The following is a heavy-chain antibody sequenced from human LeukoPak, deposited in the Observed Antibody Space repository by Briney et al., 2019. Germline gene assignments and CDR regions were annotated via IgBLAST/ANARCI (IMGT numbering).Heavy chain of an antibody. CDR1: GGSISSYY. CDR2: IYSSGTT. CDR3: ARGVGRSVVY. V-gene: IGHV4-59*01. J-gene: IGHJ4*02. Sequence: PLETLSLTCTVSGGSISSYYWSWIRQPPGKGLEWIGYIYSSGTTNYNPSLKSRVTKSVDTSKNQFSLKLSSVTAADTAVYYRARGVGRSVVYWGQGTLVTVSS.